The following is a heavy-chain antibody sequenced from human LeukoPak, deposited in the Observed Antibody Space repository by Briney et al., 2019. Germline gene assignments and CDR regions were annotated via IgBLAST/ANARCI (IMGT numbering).Heavy chain of an antibody. D-gene: IGHD3-22*01. CDR1: GYSISSGYH. CDR2: IYHSGST. V-gene: IGHV4-38-2*01. J-gene: IGHJ4*02. Sequence: SETLSLTCAVSGYSISSGYHWGWIRQPPGKGLEWIGSIYHSGSTYYNPSLKSRVTISVDTSKNQFSLRLRSVTAADTAVYYCARHITGGSGYPFDDWGQGTLVTVSS. CDR3: ARHITGGSGYPFDD.